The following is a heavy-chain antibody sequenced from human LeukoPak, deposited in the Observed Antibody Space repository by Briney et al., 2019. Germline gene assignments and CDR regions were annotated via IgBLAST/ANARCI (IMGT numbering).Heavy chain of an antibody. CDR3: ARGGTVITLYYDS. V-gene: IGHV1-46*01. D-gene: IGHD4-11*01. CDR2: INPSGGST. Sequence: GASVKVSCKASGYTFTSYYMHWVRQAPGQGLEWMGIINPSGGSTSYAQKFQGRVTMTRDTSTSTVYMELSSLTAEDTAVYYCARGGTVITLYYDSWGQGTLVTVSS. CDR1: GYTFTSYY. J-gene: IGHJ4*02.